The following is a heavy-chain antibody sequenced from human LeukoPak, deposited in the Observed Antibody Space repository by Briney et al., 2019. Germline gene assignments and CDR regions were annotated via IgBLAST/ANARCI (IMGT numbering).Heavy chain of an antibody. CDR1: GSIFSSYA. D-gene: IGHD2-2*01. CDR2: ISGSGSLT. CDR3: ARDLRRDCSTTTCYAFDY. V-gene: IGHV3-23*01. J-gene: IGHJ4*02. Sequence: GSLRLSCAVSGSIFSSYAMSWVRQAPGKGLEWVSVISGSGSLTYYADSVKGRFTISRDNSKNTLYLQVNSLRADDTAVYYCARDLRRDCSTTTCYAFDYWGQGTLVTVSS.